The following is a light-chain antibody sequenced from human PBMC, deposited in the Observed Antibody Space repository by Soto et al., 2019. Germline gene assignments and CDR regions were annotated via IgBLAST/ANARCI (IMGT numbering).Light chain of an antibody. Sequence: EIVLTQTPDTLSLSPGERATLSCRASQSVSSCLAWYQQKPGQAPRLLIYDASNRATGIPARFSGSGSGTDFTLTISSLEPEDFAVYYCQQRSNWPPEVTFGPGTKVDIK. CDR3: QQRSNWPPEVT. CDR2: DAS. J-gene: IGKJ3*01. V-gene: IGKV3-11*01. CDR1: QSVSSC.